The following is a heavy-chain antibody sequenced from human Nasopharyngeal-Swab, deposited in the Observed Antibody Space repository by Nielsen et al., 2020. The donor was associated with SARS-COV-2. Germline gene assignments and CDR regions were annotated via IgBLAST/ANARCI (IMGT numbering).Heavy chain of an antibody. V-gene: IGHV3-23*01. J-gene: IGHJ4*02. CDR1: GFTFSNYA. CDR3: AREGQGTPIDY. CDR2: ISARGTST. D-gene: IGHD3-10*01. Sequence: GGSLRLSCVTSGFTFSNYAMSWACQAPGKGLEWVSTISARGTSTFYVDSVKGRFTISRDNSKNTLHVQMSSLRAEDTAVYYCAREGQGTPIDYWGQGTLVTVSS.